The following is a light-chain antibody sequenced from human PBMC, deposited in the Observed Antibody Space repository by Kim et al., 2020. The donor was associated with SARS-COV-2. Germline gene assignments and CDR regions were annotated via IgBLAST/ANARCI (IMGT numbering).Light chain of an antibody. CDR2: WAS. Sequence: ATINCKSSQSLLHTSNNKNSLSWFQQKPGQPPKLLIYWASTRESGVPDRFSGGGSGTDFTLSISSLQAEDVAVYYCQQYYSGPDTFGQGTRLEIK. J-gene: IGKJ5*01. CDR1: QSLLHTSNNKNS. CDR3: QQYYSGPDT. V-gene: IGKV4-1*01.